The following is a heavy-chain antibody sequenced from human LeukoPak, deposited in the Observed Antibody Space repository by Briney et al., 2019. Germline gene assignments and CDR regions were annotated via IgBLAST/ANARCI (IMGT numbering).Heavy chain of an antibody. CDR1: GFTFSDYY. Sequence: GGSLRLSCAASGFTFSDYYMSWIRQAPGKGLEWVSYISSSSSCTNYAGSVKGRFTISRDNAKNSLYLQMNSLRDEDTAVYYCVRGAGGMDYWGQGALVTVSS. CDR3: VRGAGGMDY. CDR2: ISSSSSCT. V-gene: IGHV3-11*05. J-gene: IGHJ4*02. D-gene: IGHD3-16*01.